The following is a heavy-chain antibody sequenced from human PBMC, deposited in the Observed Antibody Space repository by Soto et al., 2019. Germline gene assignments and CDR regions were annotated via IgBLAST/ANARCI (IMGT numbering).Heavy chain of an antibody. Sequence: QVQLVESGGGVVQPGRSLRLSCAASGFTFSSYAMHWVRQAPGKGLEWVAVISYDGSNKYYADSVKGRFTISRDNSKNTLYLQMNSRRAEDTAVYYCARVEEYYYYYGMDVWGQGTTVTVSS. J-gene: IGHJ6*02. CDR3: ARVEEYYYYYGMDV. V-gene: IGHV3-30-3*01. CDR1: GFTFSSYA. CDR2: ISYDGSNK.